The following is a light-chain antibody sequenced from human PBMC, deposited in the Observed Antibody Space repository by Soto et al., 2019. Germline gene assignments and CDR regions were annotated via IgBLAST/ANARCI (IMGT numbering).Light chain of an antibody. J-gene: IGKJ2*01. V-gene: IGKV1-39*01. Sequence: IQMTQSPSSLSASVGDRVTLTCRASQTIATYLNWYQQKPGQVPEVLIYGASRLHVGVPLRFTGSGYGTDFTLTINNLQPEDFAIYYCQQFYYYPHTFGQGTKLEVK. CDR3: QQFYYYPHT. CDR2: GAS. CDR1: QTIATY.